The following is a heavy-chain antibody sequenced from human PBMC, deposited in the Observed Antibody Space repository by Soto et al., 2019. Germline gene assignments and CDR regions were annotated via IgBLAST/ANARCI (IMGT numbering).Heavy chain of an antibody. CDR3: ASDGEYYSDSSGRLGV. D-gene: IGHD3-22*01. V-gene: IGHV4-4*02. Sequence: QVQLQESGPGLVKPSGTLSLTCAVSGGSISSSHWWTWVRQPPGKGLEWIGEIYHSGSTNYNPSLQSRVAISVDTSKDQFSLWLGSVAAAETAVYYCASDGEYYSDSSGRLGVWGQGTTVTVSS. J-gene: IGHJ6*02. CDR2: IYHSGST. CDR1: GGSISSSHW.